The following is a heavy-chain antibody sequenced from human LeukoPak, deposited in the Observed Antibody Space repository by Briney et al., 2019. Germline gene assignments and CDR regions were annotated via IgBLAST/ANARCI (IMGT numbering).Heavy chain of an antibody. CDR1: GYTFTGYY. CDR2: INPNSVGT. D-gene: IGHD1-26*01. Sequence: ASLKVSCKASGYTFTGYYMHWVRQAPGQGLEWMGRINPNSVGTNYAQKCQGRVTMTRDTSISTAYMELSRLRSDDTAVYYCARDLGSYPFDYWGQGTLVTVSS. J-gene: IGHJ4*02. V-gene: IGHV1-2*06. CDR3: ARDLGSYPFDY.